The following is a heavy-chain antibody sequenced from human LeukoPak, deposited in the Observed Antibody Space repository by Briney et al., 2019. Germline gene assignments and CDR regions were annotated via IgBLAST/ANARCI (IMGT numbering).Heavy chain of an antibody. D-gene: IGHD6-13*01. CDR1: GGSFSGYY. J-gene: IGHJ4*02. Sequence: PSETLSLTCAVYGGSFSGYYWSWIRQPPGKGLEWIGEINHSGSTNYNPSLKSRVTISVDTSKNQFSLKLSSVTAADTAVYYCARGGISSSSPVNWGQGTLVTVSS. V-gene: IGHV4-34*01. CDR3: ARGGISSSSPVN. CDR2: INHSGST.